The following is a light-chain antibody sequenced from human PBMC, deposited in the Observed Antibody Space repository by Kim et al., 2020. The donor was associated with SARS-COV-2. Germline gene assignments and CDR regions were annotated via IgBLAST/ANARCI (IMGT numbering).Light chain of an antibody. CDR2: AVS. J-gene: IGKJ4*01. CDR3: HQAKSCPLT. CDR1: QGIGNW. Sequence: DIQMTQSPSSVSASIGDRVTITCRASQGIGNWLTWYQQKPGKAPNLLIYAVSILQSGVPSRFSGSVSGTDFTLTISNLQPEDFATYYCHQAKSCPLTFGGGTKLEI. V-gene: IGKV1-12*01.